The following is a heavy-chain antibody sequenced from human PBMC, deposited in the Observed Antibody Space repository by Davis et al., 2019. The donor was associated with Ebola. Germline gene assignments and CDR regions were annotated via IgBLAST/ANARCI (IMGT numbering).Heavy chain of an antibody. CDR2: VHYSGST. Sequence: PSETLSLTCTVSGGSISSYYWSWIRQPPGKGLEWIGYVHYSGSTKYNPSLKSRVTISLDTSKNQFSLTLSSVTAADTAVYYCARHGLQQLVVWFDPWGQGTLVTVSS. CDR3: ARHGLQQLVVWFDP. D-gene: IGHD6-13*01. V-gene: IGHV4-59*01. J-gene: IGHJ5*02. CDR1: GGSISSYY.